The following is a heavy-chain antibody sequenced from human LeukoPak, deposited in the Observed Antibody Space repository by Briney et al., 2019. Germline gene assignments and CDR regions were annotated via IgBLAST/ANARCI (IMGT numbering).Heavy chain of an antibody. D-gene: IGHD5-18*01. J-gene: IGHJ4*02. CDR3: AKRTAMVTDHFDS. V-gene: IGHV3-43*02. CDR1: GFTFDDYA. CDR2: ISGDGGST. Sequence: PGSSLRLSCAASGFTFDDYAMHWVRQAPGKGLEWVSVISGDGGSTSYADSVKGRFTISRDNSKNSLYLQMNSLRTEDTALYYCAKRTAMVTDHFDSWGQGTLVTVSS.